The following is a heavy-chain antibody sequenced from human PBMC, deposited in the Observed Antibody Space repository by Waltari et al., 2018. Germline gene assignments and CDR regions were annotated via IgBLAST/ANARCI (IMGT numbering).Heavy chain of an antibody. CDR1: SGAIRSRGYY. Sequence: QLQLPESGPALVKPSATLSLTRTVSSGAIRSRGYYWGWVRQPPGKGLEWMGSIYYSGNTYYNPSLKNRVTISVDTSKNQFSLKVTSVTAADTAVYYCAKVWKNYRTDYWGQGTLVTVSS. D-gene: IGHD1-7*01. J-gene: IGHJ4*02. CDR2: IYYSGNT. CDR3: AKVWKNYRTDY. V-gene: IGHV4-39*07.